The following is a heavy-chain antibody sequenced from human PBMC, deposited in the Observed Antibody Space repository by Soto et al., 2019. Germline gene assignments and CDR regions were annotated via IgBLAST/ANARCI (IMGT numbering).Heavy chain of an antibody. CDR3: ANGLYRGRFDY. CDR1: GGSISSGGYY. Sequence: LALTCTVSGGSISSGGYYWSWIRQHPGKGLEWIGYIYYSGSTYYNPSLKSQVTISVDTSKNQFSLKLSSVTAADTAVYYCANGLYRGRFDYWGQGTMVTVSS. J-gene: IGHJ4*02. CDR2: IYYSGST. D-gene: IGHD3-16*02. V-gene: IGHV4-31*01.